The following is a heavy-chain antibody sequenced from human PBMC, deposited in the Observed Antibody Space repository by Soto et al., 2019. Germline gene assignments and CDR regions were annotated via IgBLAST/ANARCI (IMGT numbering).Heavy chain of an antibody. D-gene: IGHD4-17*01. CDR3: AKPATVTTAGDAFDI. CDR1: GFTFSSYG. J-gene: IGHJ3*02. CDR2: ISYDGSNK. V-gene: IGHV3-30*18. Sequence: QVQLVESGGGVVQPGRSLRLSCAASGFTFSSYGMHWVRQAPGKGLEWVAVISYDGSNKYYADSVKGRFTISRDNSKNTLYLQMNSLRAEDTAVYYCAKPATVTTAGDAFDIWGQGTMVTVSS.